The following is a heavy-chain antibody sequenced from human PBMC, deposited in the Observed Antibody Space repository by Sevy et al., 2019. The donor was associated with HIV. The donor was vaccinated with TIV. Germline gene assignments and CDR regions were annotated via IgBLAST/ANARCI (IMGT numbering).Heavy chain of an antibody. D-gene: IGHD3-3*01. CDR1: GFTFSSYA. V-gene: IGHV3-23*01. Sequence: GGSLRLSCAASGFTFSSYAMSWVRQAPGKGLEWVSGISGSDGSTYYADSVKGRFTISRDNSKNTLYLQMNSLRAEDTAVYYCAKAYYGFWSGYQYYFDYWGQGTLVTVSS. CDR3: AKAYYGFWSGYQYYFDY. J-gene: IGHJ4*02. CDR2: ISGSDGST.